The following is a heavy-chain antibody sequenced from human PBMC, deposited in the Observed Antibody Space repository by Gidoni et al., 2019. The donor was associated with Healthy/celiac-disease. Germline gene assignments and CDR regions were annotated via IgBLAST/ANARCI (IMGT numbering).Heavy chain of an antibody. CDR1: GFTFSSYA. D-gene: IGHD6-19*01. V-gene: IGHV3-23*01. J-gene: IGHJ4*02. CDR2: ISGSGCST. Sequence: EVQLLESGGGLVQPGGSLRLSCAASGFTFSSYAIGWVRQAPGKGLDWVSAISGSGCSTYDADSVKGRFTISRDNSKNTLYLQMNSLRAEDTAVYYCAKGGIAVAGTGVDYWGQGTLVTVSS. CDR3: AKGGIAVAGTGVDY.